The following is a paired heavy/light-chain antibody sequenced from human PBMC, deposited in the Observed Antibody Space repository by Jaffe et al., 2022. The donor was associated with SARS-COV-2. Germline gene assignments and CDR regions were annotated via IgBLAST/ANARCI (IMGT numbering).Heavy chain of an antibody. CDR3: AKDPPYYYGSGSLVHYMDV. CDR1: GFTFSSYA. CDR2: ISGSGGST. Sequence: EVQLVESGGGLVQPGGSLRLSCAASGFTFSSYAMSWVRQAPGKGLEWVSAISGSGGSTYYADSVKGRFTISRDNSKNTLYLQMNSLRAEDTAVYYCAKDPPYYYGSGSLVHYMDVWGKGTTVTVSS. D-gene: IGHD3-10*01. J-gene: IGHJ6*03. V-gene: IGHV3-23*04.
Light chain of an antibody. CDR3: QQRSNWPPGIT. Sequence: EIVLTQSPATLSLSPGERATLSCRASQSVSSYLAWYQQKPGQAPRLLIYDASNRATGIPARFSGSGSGTDFTLTISSLEPEDFAVYYCQQRSNWPPGITFGGGTKVEIK. CDR2: DAS. CDR1: QSVSSY. V-gene: IGKV3-11*01. J-gene: IGKJ4*01.